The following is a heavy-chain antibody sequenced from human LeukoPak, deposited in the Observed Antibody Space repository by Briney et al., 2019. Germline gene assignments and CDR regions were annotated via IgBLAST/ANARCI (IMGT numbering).Heavy chain of an antibody. J-gene: IGHJ4*02. D-gene: IGHD6-19*01. CDR3: AKDPGYSSGWPFDY. Sequence: GSLRLSCAASGFTFSSYGMHWVRQAPGKGLGWVAVISYDGSNKYYADSVKGRFTISRDNSKNTMYLQMNSLRAEDTAVYYCAKDPGYSSGWPFDYWGQGTLVTVSS. CDR1: GFTFSSYG. V-gene: IGHV3-30*18. CDR2: ISYDGSNK.